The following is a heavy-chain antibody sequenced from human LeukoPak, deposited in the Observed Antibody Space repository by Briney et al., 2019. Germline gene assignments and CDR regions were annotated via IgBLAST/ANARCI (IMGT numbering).Heavy chain of an antibody. V-gene: IGHV3-74*01. Sequence: GGSLRLSCAASGFTFSNYWMHWVRQAPGKGLVWVSRTNSDASSTSYADSVKGRFTISRDNAKNTLYLQMNSLRAEDTAVYYCASAQSGWPDYFDYWGQGTLVTVSS. J-gene: IGHJ4*02. CDR3: ASAQSGWPDYFDY. CDR2: TNSDASST. CDR1: GFTFSNYW. D-gene: IGHD6-19*01.